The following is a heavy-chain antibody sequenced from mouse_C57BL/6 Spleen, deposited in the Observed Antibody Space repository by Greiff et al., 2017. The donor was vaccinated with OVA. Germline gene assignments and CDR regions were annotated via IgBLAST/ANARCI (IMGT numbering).Heavy chain of an antibody. CDR3: ARWFYGFAD. D-gene: IGHD1-1*01. J-gene: IGHJ3*01. V-gene: IGHV1-69*01. CDR2: IDPSDSYT. CDR1: GYTFTSYW. Sequence: VQLQQPGAELVMPGASVKLSCKASGYTFTSYWMHWVKQRPGQGLEWIGEIDPSDSYTNYNQKFKGKSTLTVDKSSSTAYMQLSSLTSEDSAVYYCARWFYGFADWGQGTLVTVSA.